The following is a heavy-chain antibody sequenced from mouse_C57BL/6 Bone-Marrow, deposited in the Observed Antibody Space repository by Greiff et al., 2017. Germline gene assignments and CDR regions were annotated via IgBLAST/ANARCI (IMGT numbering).Heavy chain of an antibody. Sequence: QVQLQQSGAELVRPGASVTLSCKASGYTFTDYEMHWVKQTPVHGLEWIGAIDPETGGTAYNQKFKGKAILTADKSSSTAYMELRSLTSEDSAVYYCTSYYGSTLYYFDYWGQGTTLTVSS. CDR2: IDPETGGT. V-gene: IGHV1-15*01. CDR1: GYTFTDYE. D-gene: IGHD1-1*01. J-gene: IGHJ2*01. CDR3: TSYYGSTLYYFDY.